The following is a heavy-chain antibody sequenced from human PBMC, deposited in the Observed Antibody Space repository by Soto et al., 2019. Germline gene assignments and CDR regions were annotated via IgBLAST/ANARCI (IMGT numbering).Heavy chain of an antibody. CDR3: ARGGAVVVPGAVDRHNWFDP. CDR1: GGTFSSYS. Sequence: QVQLVQSGAEVKKPGSSVKVSCEASGGTFSSYSFSWVRQAPGQGLEWMGRVIPILGMANYAQKFQSRVTITADKSTSTVYMEVSSLRSEDTAVYYCARGGAVVVPGAVDRHNWFDPWGQGTLVTVSS. V-gene: IGHV1-69*02. D-gene: IGHD2-2*01. J-gene: IGHJ5*02. CDR2: VIPILGMA.